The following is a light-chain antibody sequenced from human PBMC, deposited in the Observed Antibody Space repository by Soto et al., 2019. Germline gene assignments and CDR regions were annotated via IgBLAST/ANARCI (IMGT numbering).Light chain of an antibody. Sequence: DIQMTQSPTSLSASVGDRVTITCRASQDIRNFVAWYQQKPGKAPKILIYAASTLQSGVPSPFSGSGSGTDLTLTINSLQPEDVATYSCQKYSSVPVFGPGTKVEIK. CDR2: AAS. CDR3: QKYSSVPV. J-gene: IGKJ3*01. CDR1: QDIRNF. V-gene: IGKV1-27*01.